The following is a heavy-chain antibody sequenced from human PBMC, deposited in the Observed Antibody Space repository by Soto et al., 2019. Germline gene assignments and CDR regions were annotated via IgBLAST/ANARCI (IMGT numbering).Heavy chain of an antibody. J-gene: IGHJ6*02. CDR2: IYYSGST. CDR1: GGSISSSSYY. CDR3: ARLRWAVTLYRTSGGMDV. D-gene: IGHD2-21*02. V-gene: IGHV4-39*01. Sequence: SETLSLTCTVSGGSISSSSYYWGWIRQPPGKGLEWIGGIYYSGSTYYNPSLKSRVTISVDTSKNQFSLKLSSVTAADTAVYYCARLRWAVTLYRTSGGMDVWGQGTTVTVSS.